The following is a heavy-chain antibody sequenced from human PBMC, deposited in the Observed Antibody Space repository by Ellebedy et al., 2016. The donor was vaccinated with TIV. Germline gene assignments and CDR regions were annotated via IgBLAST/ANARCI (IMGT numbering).Heavy chain of an antibody. CDR3: ARVSYYYGTSYYFDN. J-gene: IGHJ4*02. V-gene: IGHV4-31*11. Sequence: MPSETLSLTCAVSDDSISGSGYYWSWPRQLPGKGLEWIGFMYYSGNTYYNPSLESRLTVSVDTSKNQFSLKLKSVTAADTAVYFCARVSYYYGTSYYFDNWGQGTLVTVSS. D-gene: IGHD3-10*01. CDR2: MYYSGNT. CDR1: DDSISGSGYY.